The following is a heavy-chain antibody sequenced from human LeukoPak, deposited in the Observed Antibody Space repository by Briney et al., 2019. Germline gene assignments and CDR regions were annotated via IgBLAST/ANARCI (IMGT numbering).Heavy chain of an antibody. CDR2: ISGSGGST. D-gene: IGHD3-22*01. Sequence: GRSLRLSCAASGFTFSSYAMSWVRQAPGKGLEWVSAISGSGGSTYYADSVKGRFTISRDNSKNTLYLQMNSLRAEDTAVYYCAKEMDRGDYYYDSSGSIDYWGQGTLVTVSS. CDR1: GFTFSSYA. V-gene: IGHV3-23*01. J-gene: IGHJ4*02. CDR3: AKEMDRGDYYYDSSGSIDY.